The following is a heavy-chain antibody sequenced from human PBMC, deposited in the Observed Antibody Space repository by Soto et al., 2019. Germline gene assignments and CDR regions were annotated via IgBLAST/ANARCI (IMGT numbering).Heavy chain of an antibody. V-gene: IGHV1-69*04. D-gene: IGHD3-10*01. CDR1: GGTFSSYT. CDR3: ARDRNDGSGSYYAYFDY. CDR2: IIPILGIA. Sequence: SVKVSCKASGGTFSSYTISWVRQAPGQGFEWMGRIIPILGIANYAQKFQGRVTITADKSTSTAYMELSSLRSEDTAVYYCARDRNDGSGSYYAYFDYWGQGTPVTVSS. J-gene: IGHJ4*02.